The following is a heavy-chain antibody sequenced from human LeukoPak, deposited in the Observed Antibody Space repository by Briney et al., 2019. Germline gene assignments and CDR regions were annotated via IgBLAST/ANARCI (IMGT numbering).Heavy chain of an antibody. D-gene: IGHD2-2*01. V-gene: IGHV4-59*08. J-gene: IGHJ6*02. CDR2: IYYSGST. CDR1: GGSISSYY. Sequence: PSETLSLTCTVSGGSISSYYWSWIRQPPGKGLEWIGYIYYSGSTNYNPSLKSRVTISVDTSKNQFSLKLSSVTAADTAVYYCARISTGYCSSTSCYYYYGMDVRGQGTTVTVSS. CDR3: ARISTGYCSSTSCYYYYGMDV.